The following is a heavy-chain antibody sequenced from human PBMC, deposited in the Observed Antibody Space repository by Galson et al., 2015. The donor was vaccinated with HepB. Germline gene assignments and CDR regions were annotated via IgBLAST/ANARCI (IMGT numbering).Heavy chain of an antibody. CDR3: ARDRGLWFGELSRHAFDI. D-gene: IGHD3-10*01. J-gene: IGHJ3*02. V-gene: IGHV1-69*13. Sequence: SVKVSCKASGGTFSSYAISWVRQAPGQGLEWMGGIIPIFGTANYAQKFQGRVTITADESTSTAYMELSSLRSEDTAVYYCARDRGLWFGELSRHAFDIWGQGTMVTVSS. CDR2: IIPIFGTA. CDR1: GGTFSSYA.